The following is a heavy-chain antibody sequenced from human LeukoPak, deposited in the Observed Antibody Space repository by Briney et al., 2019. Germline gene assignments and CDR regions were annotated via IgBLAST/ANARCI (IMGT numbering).Heavy chain of an antibody. D-gene: IGHD2-2*02. Sequence: SETLSLTCTVSGGSISSSSYYWGWIRQPPGKGLEWIGSIYYSGSTNYNPSLKSRATISVDTSKNQFSLKLSSVTAADTAVYYCARARCSTSCYTPWVRISTTPYYFDYWGQGTLVTVSS. J-gene: IGHJ4*02. V-gene: IGHV4-39*07. CDR2: IYYSGST. CDR3: ARARCSTSCYTPWVRISTTPYYFDY. CDR1: GGSISSSSYY.